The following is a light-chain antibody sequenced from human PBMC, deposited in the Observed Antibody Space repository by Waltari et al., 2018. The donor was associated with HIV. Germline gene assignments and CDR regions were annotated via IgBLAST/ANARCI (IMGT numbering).Light chain of an antibody. J-gene: IGLJ3*02. CDR2: DDS. CDR1: NIGSKS. Sequence: SNVLTQPPSVSVAPGQTARITRGGNNIGSKSVQWYQQKPGQAPVVVVFDDSDRPSGIPERFSGSNSANTATLTISTVEAGDEADYYCQVWDSRRDWVFDGGTKLTVL. V-gene: IGLV3-21*02. CDR3: QVWDSRRDWV.